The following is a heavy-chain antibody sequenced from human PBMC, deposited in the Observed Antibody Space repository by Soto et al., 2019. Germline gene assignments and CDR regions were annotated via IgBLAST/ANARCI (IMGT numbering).Heavy chain of an antibody. V-gene: IGHV4-31*03. Sequence: SETLSLTCTVSAGSISTINYYWSWIRQHPEKGLEWIGYISYSGSTFYHSSLKSRVTISLDTSKNQFSLTLTSVTAADTAVYHCARGGGSPYHNHEFDFWGQGTLVTVSS. D-gene: IGHD6-13*01. J-gene: IGHJ4*02. CDR1: AGSISTINYY. CDR3: ARGGGSPYHNHEFDF. CDR2: ISYSGST.